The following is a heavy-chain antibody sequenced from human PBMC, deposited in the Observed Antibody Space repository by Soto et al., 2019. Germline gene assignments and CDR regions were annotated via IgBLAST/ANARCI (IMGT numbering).Heavy chain of an antibody. CDR1: GYNFTSYW. V-gene: IGHV5-51*01. CDR2: IYPSDSDI. CDR3: VRSGTSSGRFSDY. Sequence: AGVSLKSSCKGSGYNFTSYWIGWVRQMPGEGLEWRGVIYPSDSDIRYSPSFQGKVTISADKSITTAYLQWSSLKAADTAMYYCVRSGTSSGRFSDYWGQGTLVTVSS. J-gene: IGHJ4*02. D-gene: IGHD2-15*01.